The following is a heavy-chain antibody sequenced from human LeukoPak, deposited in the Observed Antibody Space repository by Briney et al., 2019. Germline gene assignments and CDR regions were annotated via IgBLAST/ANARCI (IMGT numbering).Heavy chain of an antibody. D-gene: IGHD1-1*01. CDR1: GFTFSSYS. Sequence: NPGGSLRLSCVASGFTFSSYSMNWVRQAPGKGLEWVSSISSSSSYIYYADSVKGRFTISRDNAKNSLYLQMNSLRAEDTAVYYCARVERNRHYYMDVWGKGTTVTVSS. J-gene: IGHJ6*03. CDR2: ISSSSSYI. CDR3: ARVERNRHYYMDV. V-gene: IGHV3-21*01.